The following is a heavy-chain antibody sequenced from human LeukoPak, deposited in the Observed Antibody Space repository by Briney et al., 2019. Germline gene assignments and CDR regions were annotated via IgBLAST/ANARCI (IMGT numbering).Heavy chain of an antibody. J-gene: IGHJ2*01. D-gene: IGHD2-21*02. Sequence: PSETLSLTCTVSGFSISSYYWSWIRQPPGKALEWIWYIYTSGSTTYNPSLKSRVTISVDMSKNQFPLKLSSVTATDTSVYYCARHPYCGGDCYPGADWYFDLWGRGTLVTVSS. CDR1: GFSISSYY. CDR3: ARHPYCGGDCYPGADWYFDL. CDR2: IYTSGST. V-gene: IGHV4-4*09.